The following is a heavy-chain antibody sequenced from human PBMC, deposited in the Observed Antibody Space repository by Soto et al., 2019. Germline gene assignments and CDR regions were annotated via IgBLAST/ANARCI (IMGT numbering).Heavy chain of an antibody. Sequence: GGSLRLSCAASGFTFSSYAMTWVRQAPGKGLEWVSAISGSGGSTYYADSVKGRFTISRDNSKNTLYLQMNSLRAEDTAVYYCAKCVTGTPGTFYYYYGMDVWGQGTTVTVSS. V-gene: IGHV3-23*01. J-gene: IGHJ6*02. CDR2: ISGSGGST. CDR1: GFTFSSYA. D-gene: IGHD1-20*01. CDR3: AKCVTGTPGTFYYYYGMDV.